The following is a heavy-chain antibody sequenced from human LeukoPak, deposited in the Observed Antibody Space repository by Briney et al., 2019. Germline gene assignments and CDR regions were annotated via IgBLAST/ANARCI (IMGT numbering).Heavy chain of an antibody. V-gene: IGHV4-39*01. CDR2: IYYSGST. CDR1: GGTISSSSYY. J-gene: IGHJ4*02. D-gene: IGHD6-13*01. Sequence: SETLSLTCTVSGGTISSSSYYWGWIRQPPGKGLEWIGSIYYSGSTYYNPSLKSRVTISVDTSKNQFSLKLSSVTAADTAVYYCARQPYSSSWPPYYFDYWGQGTLVTVSS. CDR3: ARQPYSSSWPPYYFDY.